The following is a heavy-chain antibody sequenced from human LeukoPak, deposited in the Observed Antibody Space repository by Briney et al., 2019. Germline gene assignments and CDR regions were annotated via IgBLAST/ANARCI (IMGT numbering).Heavy chain of an antibody. V-gene: IGHV3-23*01. CDR2: ISGSGGST. CDR1: GFTFSSYA. D-gene: IGHD1-7*01. J-gene: IGHJ5*02. CDR3: AKDDGITGPTDCFDP. Sequence: QSGGSLRLSCAASGFTFSSYAMSWVRQAPGKGLEWVSAISGSGGSTYYADSVKGRFTISRDNSKNTLYLQMNTLRAEDTAVYYCAKDDGITGPTDCFDPWGQGTLVTVSS.